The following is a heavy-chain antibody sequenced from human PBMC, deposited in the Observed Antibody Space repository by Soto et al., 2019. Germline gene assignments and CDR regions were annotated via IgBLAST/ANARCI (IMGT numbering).Heavy chain of an antibody. J-gene: IGHJ3*02. D-gene: IGHD3-16*01. CDR3: AADPHYDYIWGSYKPPDAFDI. CDR1: GFTFTSSA. CDR2: IVVGSGNT. V-gene: IGHV1-58*02. Sequence: ASVKVSCKASGFTFTSSAMQWVRQARGQRLEWIGWIVVGSGNTNYAQKFQERVTITRDMSTSTAYMELSSLRSEDTAVYYCAADPHYDYIWGSYKPPDAFDIWGQGTMVTVSS.